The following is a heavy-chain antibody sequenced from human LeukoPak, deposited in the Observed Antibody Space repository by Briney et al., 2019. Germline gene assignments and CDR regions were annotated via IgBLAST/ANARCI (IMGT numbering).Heavy chain of an antibody. CDR3: ARKTGMTGEAFEY. Sequence: GGSLRLSCAASGFTFSSYTMNWVRQAPGKGLEWVSYIGGDGVAFYADSVKGRFTMSKDDARKSLYLQMSSLRVEDTALYYCARKTGMTGEAFEYWGQGTLVTVSS. D-gene: IGHD1-1*01. CDR1: GFTFSSYT. J-gene: IGHJ4*02. V-gene: IGHV3-48*01. CDR2: IGGDGVA.